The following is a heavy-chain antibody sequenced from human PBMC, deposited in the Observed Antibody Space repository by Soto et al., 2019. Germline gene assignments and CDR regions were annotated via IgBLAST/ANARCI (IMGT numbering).Heavy chain of an antibody. J-gene: IGHJ6*02. CDR1: GFTFSGSS. Sequence: PGGSLRLSCAASGFTFSGSSMYWVRQASGKGLEWLGRIRSEPNSYATVYAASMKGRFTIWRDDSKNTAYLQMNSLKTEDTAVYYCARHGDYYETYGMDVWGQGTTVTVSS. CDR3: ARHGDYYETYGMDV. V-gene: IGHV3-73*01. CDR2: IRSEPNSYAT. D-gene: IGHD3-22*01.